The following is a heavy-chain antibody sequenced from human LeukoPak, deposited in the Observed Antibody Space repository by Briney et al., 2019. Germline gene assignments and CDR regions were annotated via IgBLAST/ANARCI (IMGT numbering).Heavy chain of an antibody. Sequence: GASVKVSCKASGHTFTGQYMHWVRQAPGQGLEWMGWINPKSGGTKYAQKLQGRVTMTTDTSMSTAYMELSRLRFDDTAVYFCARDRSENWFDSWGQGTLVTVSS. V-gene: IGHV1-2*02. D-gene: IGHD3-10*01. J-gene: IGHJ5*01. CDR1: GHTFTGQY. CDR3: ARDRSENWFDS. CDR2: INPKSGGT.